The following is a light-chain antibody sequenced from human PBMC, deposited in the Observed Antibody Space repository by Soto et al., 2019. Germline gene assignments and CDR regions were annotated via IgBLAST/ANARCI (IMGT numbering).Light chain of an antibody. Sequence: QSVLTQPPSASGTPGQRVTISCSGSSSNIGSNYVYWYQQLPGTAPKLLIYSNNQRPSGVPDRFSGSKYGTSASLAISGLRYEDEADYHCAAWDDSLSGWVFGGGTKVTVL. V-gene: IGLV1-47*02. CDR2: SNN. CDR3: AAWDDSLSGWV. J-gene: IGLJ3*02. CDR1: SSNIGSNY.